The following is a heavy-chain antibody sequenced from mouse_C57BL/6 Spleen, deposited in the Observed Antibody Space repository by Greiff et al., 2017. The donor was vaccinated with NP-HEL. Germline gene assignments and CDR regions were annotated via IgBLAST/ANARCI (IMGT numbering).Heavy chain of an antibody. J-gene: IGHJ2*01. CDR3: TSGVYDYDVYYFDY. CDR2: ISSGGDYI. D-gene: IGHD2-4*01. V-gene: IGHV5-9-1*02. Sequence: EVMLVESGEGLVKPGGSLKLSCAASGFTFSSYAMSWVRQTPEKRLEWVAYISSGGDYIYYADTVKGRFTISRDNARNTLYLQMSSLKSEDTAMYYCTSGVYDYDVYYFDYWGQGTTLTVSS. CDR1: GFTFSSYA.